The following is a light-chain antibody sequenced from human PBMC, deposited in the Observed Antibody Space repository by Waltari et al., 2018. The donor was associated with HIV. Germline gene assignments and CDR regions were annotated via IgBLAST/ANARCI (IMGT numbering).Light chain of an antibody. Sequence: DLTQPPSVSVPPGQTATLTCTGDALTKPYGYWYQKKAGQAPVLLINKDSERLSGIPERFSGSSSGTSLTLTINGVRAEDEAEYYCQSADSSGVDFVVFGGGTKLTVL. CDR1: ALTKPY. CDR2: KDS. J-gene: IGLJ2*01. CDR3: QSADSSGVDFVV. V-gene: IGLV3-25*03.